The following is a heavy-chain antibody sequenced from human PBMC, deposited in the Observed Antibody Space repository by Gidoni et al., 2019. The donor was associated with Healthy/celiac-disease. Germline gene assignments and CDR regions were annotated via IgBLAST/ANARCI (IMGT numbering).Heavy chain of an antibody. D-gene: IGHD3-10*01. CDR1: GFTFSSYA. CDR2: ISGSGGST. Sequence: EVQLLESGGGLVQPGGSLRLSCAASGFTFSSYAMSWVRQAPGKGLEWVSAISGSGGSTYYADSVKGRFTISRDNSKNTLYLQMNSLRAEDTAVYYCAKSSGGSGFGELDPSHYYYYGMDVWGQGTTVTVSS. J-gene: IGHJ6*02. CDR3: AKSSGGSGFGELDPSHYYYYGMDV. V-gene: IGHV3-23*01.